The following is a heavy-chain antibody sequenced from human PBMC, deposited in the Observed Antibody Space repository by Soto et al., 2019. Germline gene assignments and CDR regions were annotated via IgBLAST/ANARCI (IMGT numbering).Heavy chain of an antibody. CDR1: GGSISSSSYY. J-gene: IGHJ4*02. CDR2: IYYSGST. CDR3: ARQSITMVRAVDY. Sequence: SETLSLTCTVSGGSISSSSYYWGWIRQPPGKGLEWIGSIYYSGSTYYNPSLKSRVTISVDTSKNQFSLKLSSVTAADTAVYYCARQSITMVRAVDYWGQGTLVTVSS. D-gene: IGHD3-10*01. V-gene: IGHV4-39*01.